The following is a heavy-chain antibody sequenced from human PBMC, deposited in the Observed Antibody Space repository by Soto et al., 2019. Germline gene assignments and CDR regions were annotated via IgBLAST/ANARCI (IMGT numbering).Heavy chain of an antibody. J-gene: IGHJ3*02. CDR1: GFTFSSYW. CDR3: AKDIWSTSWNDAFDI. Sequence: GGSLRLSCAASGFTFSSYWMHWVRQAPGKGLVWVSRINPDGSATNYADSVKGRFTISRDNAKNTLYLQMNSLRAEDTALYYCAKDIWSTSWNDAFDIWGQGTMVTVSS. CDR2: INPDGSAT. D-gene: IGHD2-2*01. V-gene: IGHV3-74*01.